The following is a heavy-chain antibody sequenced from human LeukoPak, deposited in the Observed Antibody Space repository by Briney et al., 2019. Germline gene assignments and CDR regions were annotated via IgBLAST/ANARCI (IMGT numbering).Heavy chain of an antibody. J-gene: IGHJ4*02. D-gene: IGHD3-3*01. V-gene: IGHV1-46*01. CDR3: ARNVRHYDFWSGPAED. Sequence: ASVKVSCKASGYTFTSYYMHWVRQAPGQGLEWMGIINPSGGSTNYAQKLQGRVTMTTDTSTSTAYMELRSLRSDDTAVYYCARNVRHYDFWSGPAEDWGQGTLVTVSS. CDR1: GYTFTSYY. CDR2: INPSGGST.